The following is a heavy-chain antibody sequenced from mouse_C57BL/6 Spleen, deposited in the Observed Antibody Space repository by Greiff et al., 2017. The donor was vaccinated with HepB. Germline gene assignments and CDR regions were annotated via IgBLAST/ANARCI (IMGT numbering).Heavy chain of an antibody. CDR2: INPYNGDT. CDR1: GYSFTGYF. CDR3: ARSRTTVVAGDAMDY. Sequence: EVQLQQSGPELVKPGDSVKISCKASGYSFTGYFMNWVMQSHGKSLEWIGRINPYNGDTFYNQKFKGKATLTVDKSSSTAHMELRSLTSEDSAVYYRARSRTTVVAGDAMDYWGQGTSVTVSS. D-gene: IGHD1-1*01. J-gene: IGHJ4*01. V-gene: IGHV1-20*01.